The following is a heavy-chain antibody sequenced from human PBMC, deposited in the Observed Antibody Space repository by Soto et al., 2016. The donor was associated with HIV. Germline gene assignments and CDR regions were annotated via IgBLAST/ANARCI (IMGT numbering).Heavy chain of an antibody. D-gene: IGHD2-2*01. J-gene: IGHJ1*01. V-gene: IGHV1-69*10. Sequence: QVQLVQSGAEVKKPGSSVKVSCRASGGTFNIYGINWVRQAPGQGLEWVAGVFPVVGIGHYAQKLQGRVTITADKSTSTVYIEMSSLGSEDTAMYYCVTYCSSTTCPLRFWGQGTLVTVSS. CDR2: VFPVVGIG. CDR3: VTYCSSTTCPLRF. CDR1: GGTFNIYG.